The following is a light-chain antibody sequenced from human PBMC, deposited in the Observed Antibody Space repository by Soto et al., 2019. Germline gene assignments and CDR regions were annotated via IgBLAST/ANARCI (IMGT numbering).Light chain of an antibody. V-gene: IGKV3-15*01. CDR1: QSVSSN. J-gene: IGKJ1*01. CDR3: QQYNNWPRP. CDR2: GAS. Sequence: IVMRLNAATRSVYAGEGATLSCRASQSVSSNLAWYQQKPGQAPRLLIYGASTRATGIPARFSGRGPGTEFTLTISSLQSEDFAVYNCQQYNNWPRPFAQGTKVDIK.